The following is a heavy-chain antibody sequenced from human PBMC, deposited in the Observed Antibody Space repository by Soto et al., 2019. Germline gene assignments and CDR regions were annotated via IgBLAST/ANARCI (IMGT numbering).Heavy chain of an antibody. CDR3: TRDLSHAGEFDY. Sequence: GGSLRLSCAASGFTFSSYNMNWVRQAPGKGLEWVSYISSRSSNIYYADSVKGRFTISRDNAKSSLYLQLNSLRAEDTAVYYCTRDLSHAGEFDYWGQGTLVTVSS. CDR2: ISSRSSNI. J-gene: IGHJ4*02. CDR1: GFTFSSYN. V-gene: IGHV3-21*01.